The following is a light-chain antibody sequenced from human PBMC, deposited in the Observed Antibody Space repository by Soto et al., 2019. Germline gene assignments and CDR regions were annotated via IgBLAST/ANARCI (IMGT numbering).Light chain of an antibody. CDR1: ASNIGNNS. CDR3: GTWDTSLPACV. CDR2: DDN. Sequence: QSVLTQPPSVSAAPGQRVTISCSGSASNIGNNSVSWYQQLPGAAPNLLIYDDNNRPSGIPDRFSGSKSGTSATLGITGLQTGDEADYYCGTWDTSLPACVFGPGTKVTVL. J-gene: IGLJ1*01. V-gene: IGLV1-51*01.